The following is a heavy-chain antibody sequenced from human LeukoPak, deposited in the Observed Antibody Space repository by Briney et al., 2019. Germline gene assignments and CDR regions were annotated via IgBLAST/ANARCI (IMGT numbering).Heavy chain of an antibody. Sequence: GASVKVCCKASGYTSSKYYMHWVRQAPGQGFEWMGIISPSGGDTRYAQKFQDRVSMTRDMSTSTVYMELSSLRSEDTAVYFCARGRHILMVTVNFDYWGQGTLVTVSS. V-gene: IGHV1-46*01. J-gene: IGHJ4*02. CDR1: GYTSSKYY. D-gene: IGHD2-21*02. CDR3: ARGRHILMVTVNFDY. CDR2: ISPSGGDT.